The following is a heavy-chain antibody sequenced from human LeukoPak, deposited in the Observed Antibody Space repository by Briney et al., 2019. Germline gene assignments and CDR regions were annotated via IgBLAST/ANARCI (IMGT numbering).Heavy chain of an antibody. Sequence: PSETLSLTCAVSGGSISSSSTNCWTWVRQPPGKGLEWIGEIYHSGATNYNPSLKSRVTISVDTSKNQFSLKLSSVTAADTAVYYCARGIGYSRLNFDYWGQGTLVTVSS. D-gene: IGHD5-18*01. CDR3: ARGIGYSRLNFDY. J-gene: IGHJ4*02. V-gene: IGHV4-4*02. CDR1: GGSISSSSTNC. CDR2: IYHSGAT.